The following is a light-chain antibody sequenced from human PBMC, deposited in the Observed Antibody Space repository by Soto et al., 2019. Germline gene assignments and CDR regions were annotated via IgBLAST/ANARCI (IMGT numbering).Light chain of an antibody. CDR3: QQSYSTPIT. CDR1: QSISSY. J-gene: IGKJ5*01. Sequence: DLQMTQSPSSLSASVGDRVTITCRASQSISSYLNWYQQKPGKAPKLLIYAASSLQSGVPSRFSGSGSGTDFTLPISSLQPEDFATYYCQQSYSTPITFCQGTRLEIK. CDR2: AAS. V-gene: IGKV1-39*01.